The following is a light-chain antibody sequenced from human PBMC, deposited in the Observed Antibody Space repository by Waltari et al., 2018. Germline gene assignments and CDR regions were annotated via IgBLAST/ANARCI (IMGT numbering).Light chain of an antibody. CDR3: SSYTSSTSVV. V-gene: IGLV2-14*03. CDR1: SNDVGGYKY. J-gene: IGLJ2*01. CDR2: DVN. Sequence: QSALTQPASVSGSPGQSITISCTGTSNDVGGYKYVSWYQQHPGKAPKVLIYDVNNRPTGVSNLFSGSKSGNTASLTISGLQAEDEADYFCSSYTSSTSVVFGGVTKVTVL.